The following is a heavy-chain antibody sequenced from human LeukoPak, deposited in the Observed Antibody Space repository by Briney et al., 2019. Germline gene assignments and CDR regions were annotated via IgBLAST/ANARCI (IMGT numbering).Heavy chain of an antibody. D-gene: IGHD3-22*01. Sequence: ASVKVSCKASGYTFTSYGISWVRQAPGQGLEWMGWISAYNGNTNYAQKLQGRVTMTTDTSTSTAFMELRSLRSDDTAVYYCARSTVNDYDTTSHYSWFDPWGQGTLVTVSS. CDR1: GYTFTSYG. CDR3: ARSTVNDYDTTSHYSWFDP. V-gene: IGHV1-18*01. J-gene: IGHJ5*02. CDR2: ISAYNGNT.